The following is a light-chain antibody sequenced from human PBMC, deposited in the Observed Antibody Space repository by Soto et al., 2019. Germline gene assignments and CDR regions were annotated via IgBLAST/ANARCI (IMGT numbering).Light chain of an antibody. CDR3: QSYDSSLSAYV. J-gene: IGLJ1*01. V-gene: IGLV1-40*01. CDR2: GNS. CDR1: SSNIGAGYD. Sequence: QSVLAQPPSVSVAPGQKVTISCTGSSSNIGAGYDLHWYQQLPGTAPKLLLYGNSNRPSGVPDRFSGSKSGTSASLAITGLQAEDEADYYCQSYDSSLSAYVFGTGTKLTVL.